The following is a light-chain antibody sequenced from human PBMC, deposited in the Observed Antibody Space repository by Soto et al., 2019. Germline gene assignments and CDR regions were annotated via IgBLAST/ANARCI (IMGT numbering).Light chain of an antibody. J-gene: IGKJ4*01. CDR2: AAS. Sequence: DIQMTQSPSSLSASVVDRVTITCRASQSISSYLNWYQQKPGKAPKLLIYAASSLQSGVPSRFSGGGSGTEFTLTISSLQPEDFATYYCQQLNSYPLTFGGGTKVDIK. CDR1: QSISSY. V-gene: IGKV1-9*01. CDR3: QQLNSYPLT.